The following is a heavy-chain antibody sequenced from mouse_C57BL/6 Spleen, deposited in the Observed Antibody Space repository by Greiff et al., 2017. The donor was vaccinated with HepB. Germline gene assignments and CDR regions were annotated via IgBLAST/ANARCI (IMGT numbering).Heavy chain of an antibody. J-gene: IGHJ1*03. CDR1: GYTFTTYP. CDR3: ARAGYYGSSPGYFDV. V-gene: IGHV1-47*01. Sequence: VMLVESGAELVKPGASVKMSCKASGYTFTTYPIEWMKQNHGKSLEWIGNFHPYNDDTKYNEKFKGKATLTVEKSSSTVYLELSRLTSDDSAVYYCARAGYYGSSPGYFDVWGTGTTVTVSS. CDR2: FHPYNDDT. D-gene: IGHD1-1*01.